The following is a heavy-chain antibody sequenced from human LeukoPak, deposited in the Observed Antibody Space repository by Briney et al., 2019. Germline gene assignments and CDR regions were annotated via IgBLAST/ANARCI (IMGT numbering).Heavy chain of an antibody. V-gene: IGHV4-30-2*01. Sequence: SQTLSLTCAVSGGSVSSGGYSWSWIRQPPGKGLEWIGYIYHSGSTYYNPSLKSRVTISVDRSKNQFSLKLSSVTAADTAVYYCARAAGSGYPDAFDIWGQGTMVTVPS. J-gene: IGHJ3*02. CDR3: ARAAGSGYPDAFDI. CDR1: GGSVSSGGYS. D-gene: IGHD3-22*01. CDR2: IYHSGST.